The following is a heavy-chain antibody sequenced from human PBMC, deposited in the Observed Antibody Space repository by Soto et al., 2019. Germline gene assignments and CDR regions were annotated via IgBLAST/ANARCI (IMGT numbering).Heavy chain of an antibody. V-gene: IGHV3-53*05. J-gene: IGHJ4*02. CDR1: GFSVSGSY. D-gene: IGHD6-13*01. CDR2: IYRGGGT. Sequence: PGGSLRLSCAASGFSVSGSYMGWVRQAPVKGLEWVSVIYRGGGTYYVDSVKGRFTISRDNSKNTLYLQMNSLRAEDTAVYYCAKDPSYLVGSSRGYFDYWGQGTLVTVSS. CDR3: AKDPSYLVGSSRGYFDY.